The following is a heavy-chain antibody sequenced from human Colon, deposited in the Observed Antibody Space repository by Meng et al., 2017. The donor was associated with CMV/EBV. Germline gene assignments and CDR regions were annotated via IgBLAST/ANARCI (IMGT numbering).Heavy chain of an antibody. CDR1: GFTFSSYW. V-gene: IGHV3-7*01. CDR3: VSDYCSSTSCPLGY. Sequence: GASLKFSCAASGFTFSSYWMSWVRQAPGKGLEWVANIKQDGSEKYYVDSVKGRFTISRDNAKTSLYLQMNSLRAEDTAVYYCVSDYCSSTSCPLGYWGQGTLVTVSS. D-gene: IGHD2-2*01. CDR2: IKQDGSEK. J-gene: IGHJ4*02.